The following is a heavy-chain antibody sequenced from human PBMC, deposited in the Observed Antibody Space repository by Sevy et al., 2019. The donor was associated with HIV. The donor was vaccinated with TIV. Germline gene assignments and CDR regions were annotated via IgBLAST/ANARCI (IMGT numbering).Heavy chain of an antibody. J-gene: IGHJ6*02. V-gene: IGHV4-61*01. CDR1: GGSVSSDTYY. CDR3: TRVGGLTDYGMDV. CDR2: IYYNVRI. D-gene: IGHD1-26*01. Sequence: SETLSLTCTVSGGSVSSDTYYWTWIRQPPGKGLEFIGYIYYNVRINYDPSLKSRVTISVDTSKNQFSLKVTSVTAADTAVYYCTRVGGLTDYGMDVWGQGTTVIVSS.